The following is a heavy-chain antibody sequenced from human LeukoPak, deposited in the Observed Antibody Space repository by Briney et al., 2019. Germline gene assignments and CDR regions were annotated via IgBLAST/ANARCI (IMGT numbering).Heavy chain of an antibody. V-gene: IGHV3-53*01. CDR3: ARDRRLASFDY. Sequence: GGSLRLSCAASGFTVSSNYMSWVRQAPGKGLGWVSVIYSGGSTYYADSVKGRFTISRDNSKNTLYLQMNSLRAEDAAIYYCARDRRLASFDYGGQGTLVTVSS. CDR1: GFTVSSNY. J-gene: IGHJ4*02. D-gene: IGHD6-25*01. CDR2: IYSGGST.